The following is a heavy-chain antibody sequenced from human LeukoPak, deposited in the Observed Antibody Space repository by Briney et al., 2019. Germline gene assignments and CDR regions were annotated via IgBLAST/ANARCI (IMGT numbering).Heavy chain of an antibody. CDR1: GGSFSGYH. J-gene: IGHJ3*02. CDR2: INHSGNT. D-gene: IGHD3-10*01. CDR3: ARGGSYLSAFDI. V-gene: IGHV4-34*01. Sequence: PSETLSLTCAVYGGSFSGYHWSWIRQPPGKGLEWIGEINHSGNTNYNPSLKSQVTISLDTSKNQFSLKLSSVTAADTAVYYCARGGSYLSAFDIWGQGTMVTVSS.